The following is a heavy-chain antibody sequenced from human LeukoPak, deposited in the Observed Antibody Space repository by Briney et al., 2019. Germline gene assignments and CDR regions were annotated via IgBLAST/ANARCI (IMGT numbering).Heavy chain of an antibody. CDR2: IIPIFGTA. V-gene: IGHV1-69*05. J-gene: IGHJ3*02. CDR3: ARSHRITMIVVGQTNAFDI. D-gene: IGHD3-22*01. CDR1: GGTFSSYA. Sequence: SVKVSCKASGGTFSSYAISWVRQAPGQGLEWMGRIIPIFGTANYAQKFQGRVTITTDESTSTAYMELSSLRSEDTAVYYCARSHRITMIVVGQTNAFDIWGQGTKVTVSS.